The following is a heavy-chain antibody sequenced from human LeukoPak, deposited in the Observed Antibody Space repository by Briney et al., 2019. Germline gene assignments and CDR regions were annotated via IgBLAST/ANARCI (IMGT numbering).Heavy chain of an antibody. CDR1: GFTFSSYW. J-gene: IGHJ4*02. CDR2: IHSDGTVT. CDR3: ARGGSTWFLD. D-gene: IGHD3-9*01. Sequence: GGSLRLSCAASGFTFSSYWMHWVRQAPGKGLGWVSGIHSDGTVTSYADSVKGRFTISRDNAQNTLNLQMNSLRAKDTAVYYCARGGSTWFLDWGQGTLVTVSS. V-gene: IGHV3-74*01.